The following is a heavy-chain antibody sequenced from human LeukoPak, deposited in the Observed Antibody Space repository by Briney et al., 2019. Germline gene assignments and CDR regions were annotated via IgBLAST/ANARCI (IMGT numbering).Heavy chain of an antibody. V-gene: IGHV4-34*01. J-gene: IGHJ4*02. CDR1: GGSFSGYY. CDR2: INHSGST. CDR3: ARNSGGTDY. Sequence: PSETLSLTCAVHGGSFSGYYWSWIRQPPGKGLEWIGEINHSGSTNYNPSLKSRVTISVDTSKNQFSLKLSSVTAADTAVYYCARNSGGTDYWGQGTLVTVSS. D-gene: IGHD2-15*01.